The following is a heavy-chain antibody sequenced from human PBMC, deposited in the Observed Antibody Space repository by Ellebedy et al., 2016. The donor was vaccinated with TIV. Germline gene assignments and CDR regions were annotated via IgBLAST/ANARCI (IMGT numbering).Heavy chain of an antibody. J-gene: IGHJ4*02. Sequence: GESLKISCAASGFTFSSYAMHWVRQAPGKGLEWVAVISYDGSNKYYADYVKGRFTISRDNSKDTLFLQMNSLRAEDTGVYYCAKLAGISSWYAEYWGQGTLVTVSS. D-gene: IGHD6-13*01. CDR1: GFTFSSYA. V-gene: IGHV3-30-3*02. CDR3: AKLAGISSWYAEY. CDR2: ISYDGSNK.